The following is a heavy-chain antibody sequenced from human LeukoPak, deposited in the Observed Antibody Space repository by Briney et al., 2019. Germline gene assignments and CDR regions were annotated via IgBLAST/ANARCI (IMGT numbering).Heavy chain of an antibody. CDR3: ARDPYNTGGYAAFDI. V-gene: IGHV3-7*01. CDR1: GFTFSSTW. CDR2: IKQDGSEK. Sequence: PGGSLRLSCAASGFTFSSTWMTWVPQAPGKGLEWVAHIKQDGSEKQYVDSVKGRFTISRDNAKNSLYLQMNSLRVEDTAVYYCARDPYNTGGYAAFDIWGQGTMVTVSS. J-gene: IGHJ3*02. D-gene: IGHD3-22*01.